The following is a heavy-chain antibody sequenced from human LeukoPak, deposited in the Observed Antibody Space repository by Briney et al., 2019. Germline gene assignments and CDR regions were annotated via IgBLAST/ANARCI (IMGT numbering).Heavy chain of an antibody. V-gene: IGHV3-33*01. Sequence: QPGRSLRLSCSASGFSFSTYGMHWVRQAPGKGLEWVAVTWYDGSDRSYADSVKGRFTISRENSKNTLYLQMNSLRGEDTAVYYCARGGGITWYDFDFWGQGPLVTVSS. D-gene: IGHD6-13*01. CDR2: TWYDGSDR. CDR3: ARGGGITWYDFDF. CDR1: GFSFSTYG. J-gene: IGHJ4*02.